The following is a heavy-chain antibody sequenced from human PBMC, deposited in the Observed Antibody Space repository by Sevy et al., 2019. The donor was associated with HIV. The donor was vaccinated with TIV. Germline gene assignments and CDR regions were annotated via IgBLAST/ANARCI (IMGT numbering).Heavy chain of an antibody. CDR1: GFIFSGYW. CDR3: ARGRYCSGGGCYIDY. Sequence: GGSLRLSCAAPGFIFSGYWMTWVRQAPGKGLEWVANIKFDGSEKYYVDSVKGRFTMSRDNAKNSLFLQMNSLRAADTAVYYCARGRYCSGGGCYIDYWGQGSLVTVSS. J-gene: IGHJ4*02. D-gene: IGHD2-15*01. CDR2: IKFDGSEK. V-gene: IGHV3-7*01.